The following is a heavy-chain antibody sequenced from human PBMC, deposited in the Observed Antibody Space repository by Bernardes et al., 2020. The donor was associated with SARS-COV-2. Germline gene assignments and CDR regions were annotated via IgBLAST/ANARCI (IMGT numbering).Heavy chain of an antibody. CDR2: YSYSGST. D-gene: IGHD4-17*01. Sequence: SETLSLTCTVSGGSISSDTYYWGWIRQPTGKGLEWVGSYSYSGSTYFKPSLRSRVTIYIDTSKNQVSLKVSSVTAADTAIYYCARHDFSGDGDYLLDYWGQRPLVAVSS. J-gene: IGHJ4*02. V-gene: IGHV4-39*01. CDR1: GGSISSDTYY. CDR3: ARHDFSGDGDYLLDY.